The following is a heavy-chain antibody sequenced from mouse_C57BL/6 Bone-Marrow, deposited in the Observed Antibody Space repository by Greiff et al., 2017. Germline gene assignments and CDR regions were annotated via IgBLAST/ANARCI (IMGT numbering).Heavy chain of an antibody. CDR3: AGGGYGSRSWFAY. CDR1: GFSLTSYA. Sequence: VMLVESGPGLVAPSQSLSITCTVSGFSLTSYAISWVRQPPGKGLEWLGVIWTGGGTNYNSALKSRLSISKDNSKSQVFLNMNSLQTDNTARSYCAGGGYGSRSWFAYWGQGTLVTVSA. J-gene: IGHJ3*01. V-gene: IGHV2-9-1*01. CDR2: IWTGGGT. D-gene: IGHD1-1*01.